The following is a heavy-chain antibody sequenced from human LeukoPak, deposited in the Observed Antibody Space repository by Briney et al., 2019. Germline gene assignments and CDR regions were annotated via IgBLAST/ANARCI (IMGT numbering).Heavy chain of an antibody. Sequence: PSETLSLTCAVYGGSFSGYYWSWIRQPPGKGLEWIGGINHSGSTNYNPSLKSRVTISVDTSKNQFSLKLSSVTAADTAVYYCARLTMVRGVTYYFDYWGQGTLVTVSS. CDR3: ARLTMVRGVTYYFDY. CDR2: INHSGST. J-gene: IGHJ4*02. CDR1: GGSFSGYY. D-gene: IGHD3-10*01. V-gene: IGHV4-34*01.